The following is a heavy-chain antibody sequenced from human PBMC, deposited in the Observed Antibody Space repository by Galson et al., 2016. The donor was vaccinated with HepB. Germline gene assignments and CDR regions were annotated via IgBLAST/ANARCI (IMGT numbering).Heavy chain of an antibody. Sequence: SLRLSCAASGFTFSTYAMHWVRQAPGKGLEYVSAIGSDGGSTYYTDSVKGRFTISRDNSKNTLHLQMSSLTTEDTAVYHCVKEKSMIRGFILPYFDYWGQGTLVTVSS. CDR2: IGSDGGST. D-gene: IGHD3-10*01. CDR3: VKEKSMIRGFILPYFDY. J-gene: IGHJ4*02. CDR1: GFTFSTYA. V-gene: IGHV3-64D*06.